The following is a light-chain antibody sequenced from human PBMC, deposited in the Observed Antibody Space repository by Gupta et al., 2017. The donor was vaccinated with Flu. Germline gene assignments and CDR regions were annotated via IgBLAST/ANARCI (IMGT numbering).Light chain of an antibody. CDR3: RQYRRTTLV. V-gene: IGLV2-14*01. Sequence: VSGSLGQSITISCTGSSDDIGGYGHVSWYQQCPGKAPKLMIFEVSNRPSGVSNRFSGSKSGNTASLTISGLQAEDEDDYYCRQYRRTTLVFGGGTKLTVL. CDR2: EVS. CDR1: SDDIGGYGH. J-gene: IGLJ2*01.